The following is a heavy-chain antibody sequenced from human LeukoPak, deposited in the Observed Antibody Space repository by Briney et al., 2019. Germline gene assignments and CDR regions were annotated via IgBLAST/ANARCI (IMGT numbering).Heavy chain of an antibody. CDR3: ARVRFLERAQYYFYY. CDR2: IKQDGSEK. Sequence: GGSLRLSCAASEFTFNIYWMSWVRQAPGKGLEWVANIKQDGSEKYYVDSVEGRFTISRDNAKNSLYLQMNSLRAEDTAVYYCARVRFLERAQYYFYYWGQGTLVTVSS. J-gene: IGHJ4*02. V-gene: IGHV3-7*01. D-gene: IGHD3-3*01. CDR1: EFTFNIYW.